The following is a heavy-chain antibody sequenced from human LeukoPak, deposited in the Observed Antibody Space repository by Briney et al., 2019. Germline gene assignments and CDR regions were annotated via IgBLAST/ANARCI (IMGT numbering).Heavy chain of an antibody. D-gene: IGHD4-23*01. V-gene: IGHV4-39*01. Sequence: PSETLPLTCTVSGGSISSSSYYWGWIRQPPGKGLEWIGSIYYSGSTHYNPSLKSRVTISVDTSKNQFSLKLSSVTAADTAVYYCARASYGGKRRAFDIWGQGTMVTVSS. CDR3: ARASYGGKRRAFDI. CDR2: IYYSGST. CDR1: GGSISSSSYY. J-gene: IGHJ3*02.